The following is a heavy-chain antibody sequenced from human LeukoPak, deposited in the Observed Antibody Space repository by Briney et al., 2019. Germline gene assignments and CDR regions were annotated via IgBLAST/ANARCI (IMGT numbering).Heavy chain of an antibody. J-gene: IGHJ4*02. CDR3: ARGPGLRCSGGSCYFDS. V-gene: IGHV1-8*01. D-gene: IGHD2-15*01. CDR2: INPKSGDT. Sequence: ASVKVSCKTSGYTFTSHDINWVRQATGQGLEWMGWINPKSGDTGYAQKFQGRVTMTSNTSISTAYMELSSLRSEATAVYYCARGPGLRCSGGSCYFDSWGQGSLLTVSS. CDR1: GYTFTSHD.